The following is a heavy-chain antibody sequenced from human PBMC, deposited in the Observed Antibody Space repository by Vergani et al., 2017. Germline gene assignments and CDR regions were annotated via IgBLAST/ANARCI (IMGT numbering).Heavy chain of an antibody. CDR3: ARDQWDDDGTRGWFAP. J-gene: IGHJ5*02. CDR2: ISSSGST. Sequence: QLQLQESGPGLVKPSETLSLICTVSGDSMMRSHYYWGWIRQSPGRGLEWIGSISSSGSTYYNPSLKSRVTMSVDTSKNHLSLRVTSMTAADTAVYFCARDQWDDDGTRGWFAPWGQGILVTVSS. V-gene: IGHV4-39*02. CDR1: GDSMMRSHYY. D-gene: IGHD5-24*01.